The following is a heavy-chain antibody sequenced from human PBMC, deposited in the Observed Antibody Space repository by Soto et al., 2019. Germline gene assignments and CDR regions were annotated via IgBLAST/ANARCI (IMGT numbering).Heavy chain of an antibody. V-gene: IGHV4-31*03. D-gene: IGHD6-6*01. CDR2: IDYSGST. CDR1: GGSISSGGYY. Sequence: KASETLSLTCTVSGGSISSGGYYWSWIRQHPGKGLEWLGYIDYSGSTYYNPSLKSRVTISVDTSKNQFSLNLSSVTAADTAVYYCARAGHSSSSEGANWFDPWGQGTLVTVSS. J-gene: IGHJ5*02. CDR3: ARAGHSSSSEGANWFDP.